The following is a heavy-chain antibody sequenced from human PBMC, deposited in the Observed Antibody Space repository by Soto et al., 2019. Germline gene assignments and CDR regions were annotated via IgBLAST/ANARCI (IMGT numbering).Heavy chain of an antibody. Sequence: GGSLRLSCAASGFTFSSYWRSWVRQAPGKGLEWVANIKQDGSEKYYVDSVKGRFTISRDNAKNSLYLQMNSLRAEDTAVYYCARFYYDSSGYLPSPYYYYYGLDVWGQGTTVTVSS. CDR1: GFTFSSYW. D-gene: IGHD3-22*01. J-gene: IGHJ6*02. CDR3: ARFYYDSSGYLPSPYYYYYGLDV. CDR2: IKQDGSEK. V-gene: IGHV3-7*04.